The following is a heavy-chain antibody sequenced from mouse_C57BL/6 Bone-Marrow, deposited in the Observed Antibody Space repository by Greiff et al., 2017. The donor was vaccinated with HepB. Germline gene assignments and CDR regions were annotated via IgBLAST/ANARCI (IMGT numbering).Heavy chain of an antibody. CDR2: ISSGGDYI. CDR1: GFTFSSYA. D-gene: IGHD1-1*01. J-gene: IGHJ3*01. Sequence: DVKLQESGEGLVKPGGSLKLSCAASGFTFSSYAMSWVRQTPEKRLEWVAYISSGGDYIYYADTVKGRFTISRDNARNTLYLQMSSLKSEDTAMYYCTREDYYGSSSEAYWGQGTLVTVSA. CDR3: TREDYYGSSSEAY. V-gene: IGHV5-9-1*02.